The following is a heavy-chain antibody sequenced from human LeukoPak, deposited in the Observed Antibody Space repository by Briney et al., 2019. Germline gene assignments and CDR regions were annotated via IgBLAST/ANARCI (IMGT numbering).Heavy chain of an antibody. CDR1: GGSFSGYY. Sequence: PSETLSLTCVVYGGSFSGYYWSWIRQPPGKGLEWIGEINHSGSTNYNPSLKSRVTISVDTSKNQFSLKLSSVTAADTAVYYCARGRYDFWSGHYWYFDLWGRGTLVTVSS. CDR2: INHSGST. V-gene: IGHV4-34*01. CDR3: ARGRYDFWSGHYWYFDL. D-gene: IGHD3-3*01. J-gene: IGHJ2*01.